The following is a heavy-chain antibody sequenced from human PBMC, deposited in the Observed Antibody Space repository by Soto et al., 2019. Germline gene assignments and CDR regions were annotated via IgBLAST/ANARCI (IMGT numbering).Heavy chain of an antibody. CDR1: GGTISNYV. CDR2: IIPIPGTT. V-gene: IGHV1-69*01. D-gene: IGHD1-26*01. Sequence: QVQLVQSGAEVKKPGSSVKVSCKASGGTISNYVISWVRQAPGQGLEWMGGIIPIPGTTNYAQRFQGRVTITADESTSTAYMELTSLRSEDTAMYYCVSEGFSGSYLSRWGQGTLVTVSS. CDR3: VSEGFSGSYLSR. J-gene: IGHJ4*02.